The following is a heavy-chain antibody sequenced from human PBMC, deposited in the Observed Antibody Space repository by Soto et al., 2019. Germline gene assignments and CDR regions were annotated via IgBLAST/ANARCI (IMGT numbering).Heavy chain of an antibody. J-gene: IGHJ4*02. CDR3: AKDQKITALSDFDS. D-gene: IGHD3-16*01. Sequence: PVGSLRLSCEGSGFTFRSYGMHWGRQAPGKGLEWVAVVSYDGSNKLYAASVKDRFIISRDNSKNTLYLQMNSLRAEDTALYYCAKDQKITALSDFDSWGQGTLVNVSS. V-gene: IGHV3-30*18. CDR1: GFTFRSYG. CDR2: VSYDGSNK.